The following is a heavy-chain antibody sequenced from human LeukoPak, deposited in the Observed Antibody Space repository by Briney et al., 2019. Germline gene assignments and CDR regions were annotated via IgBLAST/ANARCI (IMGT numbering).Heavy chain of an antibody. CDR1: GGSISPYY. J-gene: IGHJ5*02. V-gene: IGHV4-59*01. Sequence: PSETLSLTCTVSGGSISPYYWSWIRQPPGKGLEWIGYIYYSGSTNYNPSLKSRVTISVDASKNQFSLKLSSVTAADTAVYYCARQDSSGYFNWFDPWGQGTLVTVSS. CDR3: ARQDSSGYFNWFDP. CDR2: IYYSGST. D-gene: IGHD3-22*01.